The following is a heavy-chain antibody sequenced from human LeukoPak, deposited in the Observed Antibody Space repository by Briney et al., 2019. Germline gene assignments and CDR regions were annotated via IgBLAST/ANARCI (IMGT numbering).Heavy chain of an antibody. D-gene: IGHD1-20*01. CDR2: IGGSDSRT. V-gene: IGHV3-23*01. CDR3: AKDSSSYNWGYMDV. CDR1: GFTFSTYA. J-gene: IGHJ6*03. Sequence: GGSLRLSCAASGFTFSTYAMTWVRQAPGKGLEWVSIIGGSDSRTYYAVSVKGRFTISRDNSKNTLYLQMNSLRAEDTAVYYCAKDSSSYNWGYMDVWGEGTTVIVSS.